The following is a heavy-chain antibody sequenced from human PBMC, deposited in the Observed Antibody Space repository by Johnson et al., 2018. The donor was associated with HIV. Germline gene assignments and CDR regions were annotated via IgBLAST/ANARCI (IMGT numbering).Heavy chain of an antibody. J-gene: IGHJ3*02. V-gene: IGHV3-30*02. CDR2: IRYDGSDK. CDR1: GFTFSSYG. CDR3: ARVRPNPTVTTRGAAFDI. D-gene: IGHD4-17*01. Sequence: QVQLVESGGGVVQPGRSLRLSCAGSGFTFSSYGMHWVRQAPGKGLEWVSFIRYDGSDKHYADSVKGRFTISRDNSKNTLYLQMNSLRAEDTAVYYCARVRPNPTVTTRGAAFDIWGQGTMVTVSS.